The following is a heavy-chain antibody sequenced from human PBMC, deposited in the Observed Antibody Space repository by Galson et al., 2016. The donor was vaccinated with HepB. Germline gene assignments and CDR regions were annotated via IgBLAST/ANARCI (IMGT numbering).Heavy chain of an antibody. Sequence: SLRLSCAASGFTVSNNFMTWVRQGPGKGQEWVSLIYSGGSTHYADSVKGRFTISRDNAKNTLYLQMNNLRAEDTAVYYCASSGYSGSWGQGTLVTVSS. CDR2: IYSGGST. J-gene: IGHJ4*02. V-gene: IGHV3-53*01. D-gene: IGHD6-13*01. CDR1: GFTVSNNF. CDR3: ASSGYSGS.